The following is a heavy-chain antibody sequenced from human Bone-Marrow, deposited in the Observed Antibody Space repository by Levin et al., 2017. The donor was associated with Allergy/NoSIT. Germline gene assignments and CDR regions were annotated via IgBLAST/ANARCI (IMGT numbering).Heavy chain of an antibody. D-gene: IGHD6-19*01. CDR3: AREKGGTRGWYTVDY. J-gene: IGHJ4*02. CDR2: ITASGDKT. V-gene: IGHV3-23*01. Sequence: GESLKISCAASGFPFSNYAITWVRQAPGKGLEWVSAITASGDKTYYRYSVKGRFTVSRDNSKSTVFLHMNSLTDEDTAVYYCAREKGGTRGWYTVDYWGQGALVIVSP. CDR1: GFPFSNYA.